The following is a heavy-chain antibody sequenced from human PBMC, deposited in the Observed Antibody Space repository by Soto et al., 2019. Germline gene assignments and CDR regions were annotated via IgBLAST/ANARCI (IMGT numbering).Heavy chain of an antibody. D-gene: IGHD3-22*01. V-gene: IGHV4-39*01. CDR1: GGSISSYY. CDR3: ARSSAVITTLDYFDY. J-gene: IGHJ4*02. CDR2: IYYSGST. Sequence: SETLSLTCTVSGGSISSYYLGWIRQPPGKGLEWIGSIYYSGSTYYNPSLKSRVTISVDTSKNQFSLKLSSVTAADTAVYYCARSSAVITTLDYFDYWGQGTLVTVS.